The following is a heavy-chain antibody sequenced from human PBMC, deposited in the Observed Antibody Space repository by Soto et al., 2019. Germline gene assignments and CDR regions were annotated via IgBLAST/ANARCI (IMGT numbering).Heavy chain of an antibody. J-gene: IGHJ4*02. CDR2: INHSGST. CDR1: GGPFSGYY. Sequence: SETLSLTCAVYGGPFSGYYWSWIRQPPGKGLEWIGEINHSGSTNYNPSLKSRVTISVDTSKNQFSLKLSSVTAADTAVYYCASGVGSDYGDYGQGLDYWGQGTLVTVSS. D-gene: IGHD4-17*01. V-gene: IGHV4-34*01. CDR3: ASGVGSDYGDYGQGLDY.